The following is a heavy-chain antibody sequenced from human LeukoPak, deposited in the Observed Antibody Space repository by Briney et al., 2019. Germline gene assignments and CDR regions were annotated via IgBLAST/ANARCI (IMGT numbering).Heavy chain of an antibody. CDR1: GYTFTKFV. CDR2: INAGNGDT. J-gene: IGHJ4*02. V-gene: IGHV1-3*01. Sequence: ASVKVSCKASGYTFTKFVVHWMRQAPGQRPEWLGWINAGNGDTKYSQNFQDRVTITRDTSANTAYMELSSLTSEDTALYYCARDDCGDTCYPGGYWGRGTLVTVSS. D-gene: IGHD2-21*01. CDR3: ARDDCGDTCYPGGY.